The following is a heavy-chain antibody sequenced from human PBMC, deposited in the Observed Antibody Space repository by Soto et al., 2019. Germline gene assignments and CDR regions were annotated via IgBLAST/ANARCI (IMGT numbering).Heavy chain of an antibody. J-gene: IGHJ4*02. D-gene: IGHD1-26*01. V-gene: IGHV3-23*01. CDR2: ITGSSGRT. Sequence: EVHLLEFGGGLVQPGGSLRLSCAASGFTFSNYAMNWVRQAPGKGLEWVSGITGSSGRTFYADSVKGRFTISRDNSKNTVYLQMNSVRADDTAVYYCAKEYTSTSRGSFDYWGQGPLVTVSS. CDR1: GFTFSNYA. CDR3: AKEYTSTSRGSFDY.